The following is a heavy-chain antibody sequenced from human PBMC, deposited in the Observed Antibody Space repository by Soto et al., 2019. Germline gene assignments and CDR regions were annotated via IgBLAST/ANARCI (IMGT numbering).Heavy chain of an antibody. CDR1: GFTFSHDW. J-gene: IGHJ4*02. Sequence: EVLLVESGGALVEPGGSLRLSCVASGFTFSHDWMHWVRQAPGKGLVWVSRINAAGTYATYADSVQGRFTISRDNTKNTLFLEMNSLRVEDTAVYYCVRDLRGNNMLRGYWGQGSLVTVSS. V-gene: IGHV3-74*03. CDR2: INAAGTYA. CDR3: VRDLRGNNMLRGY. D-gene: IGHD3-16*01.